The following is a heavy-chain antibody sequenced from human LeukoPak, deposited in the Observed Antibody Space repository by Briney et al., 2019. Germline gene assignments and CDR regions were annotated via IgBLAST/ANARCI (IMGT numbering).Heavy chain of an antibody. CDR1: GYTFTSYG. CDR2: ISAYNGNT. J-gene: IGHJ5*02. V-gene: IGHV1-18*01. D-gene: IGHD2-2*01. Sequence: ASVKVSCKASGYTFTSYGISWVRQAPGQGLEWMGWISAYNGNTNYAQKLQGRVTMTTDTSTSTAYMELRSLRSDDTAVYYCARHCSSTSCFLFNWFDPWGQGTLVTVSS. CDR3: ARHCSSTSCFLFNWFDP.